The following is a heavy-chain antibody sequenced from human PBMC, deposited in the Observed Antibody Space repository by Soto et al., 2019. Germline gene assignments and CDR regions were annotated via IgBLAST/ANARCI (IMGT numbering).Heavy chain of an antibody. CDR2: IIPVFGTA. CDR3: SRGDATKIVVTTYYGMDV. CDR1: GGTLRNYG. D-gene: IGHD4-17*01. Sequence: QVQLVQSGAEVKKPGSSVRVSCKASGGTLRNYGISWVRQAPGQGLEWMGGIIPVFGTANYAQKVQGRVTITADESTSTVYMDVTSLRSEDTAVYYCSRGDATKIVVTTYYGMDVWGQGTTVTVSS. J-gene: IGHJ6*02. V-gene: IGHV1-69*12.